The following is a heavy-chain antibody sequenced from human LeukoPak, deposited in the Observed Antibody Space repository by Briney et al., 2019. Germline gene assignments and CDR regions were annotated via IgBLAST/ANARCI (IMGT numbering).Heavy chain of an antibody. J-gene: IGHJ4*02. CDR1: GGTFSSYA. V-gene: IGHV1-69*13. Sequence: GASVKVSCKASGGTFSSYAISWVRQAPGQGLEWVGGIIPIFGTANYAQKFQGRVTITADESTSTAYMELSSLSSEDTAVYYCARSVYDSSGYYPFDYRGQGTLVTVSS. CDR3: ARSVYDSSGYYPFDY. D-gene: IGHD3-22*01. CDR2: IIPIFGTA.